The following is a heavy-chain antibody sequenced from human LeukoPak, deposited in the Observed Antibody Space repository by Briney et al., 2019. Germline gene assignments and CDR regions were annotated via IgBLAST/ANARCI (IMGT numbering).Heavy chain of an antibody. CDR3: VRDRFLEWSDYYYYMDV. J-gene: IGHJ6*03. CDR2: ISSSTNYI. V-gene: IGHV3-21*01. D-gene: IGHD3-3*01. CDR1: GFTFTSYN. Sequence: GGSLRLSCEASGFTFTSYNMNWVRQAPGKGLEWVSSISSSTNYIHYADSVKGRFTVSRDNAKNSLFLQMSSLRAEDTAVYYCVRDRFLEWSDYYYYMDVWGRGTTVTVSS.